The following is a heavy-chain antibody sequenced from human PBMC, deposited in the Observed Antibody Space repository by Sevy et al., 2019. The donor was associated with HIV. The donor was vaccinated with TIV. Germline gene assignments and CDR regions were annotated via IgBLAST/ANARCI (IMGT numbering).Heavy chain of an antibody. Sequence: GGSLRLSCAASGFTFSSYSMRWVRQAPGKGLEWVAYISGFSNYIYYADSLRGRFTISRDNSKNSLYLQMNSLRAEDTAVYYCARAASGGSDHFDYWGQGTLVTVSS. J-gene: IGHJ4*02. CDR3: ARAASGGSDHFDY. V-gene: IGHV3-21*05. CDR1: GFTFSSYS. D-gene: IGHD6-19*01. CDR2: ISGFSNYI.